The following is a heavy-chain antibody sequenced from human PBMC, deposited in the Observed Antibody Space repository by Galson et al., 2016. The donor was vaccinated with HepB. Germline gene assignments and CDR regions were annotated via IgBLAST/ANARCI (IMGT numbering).Heavy chain of an antibody. V-gene: IGHV3-23*01. Sequence: SLRLSCAVSGFSFSDYAMSWVRQCPGKRLEWVSTISSDGDNKHYLDPVKGRFTVSRDNSKNTLDLQMNSLRAEDTAVYYCTNDVGLVMFGLWGRGTLVTVSS. CDR3: TNDVGLVMFGL. CDR1: GFSFSDYA. D-gene: IGHD2/OR15-2a*01. J-gene: IGHJ4*02. CDR2: ISSDGDNK.